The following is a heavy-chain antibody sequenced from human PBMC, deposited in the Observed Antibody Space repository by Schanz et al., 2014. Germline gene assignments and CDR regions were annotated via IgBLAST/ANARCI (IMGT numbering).Heavy chain of an antibody. CDR2: IIPILGIA. CDR3: AVAYCSSTSCYTGYYYMDV. J-gene: IGHJ6*03. D-gene: IGHD2-2*02. CDR1: GGTFSSYT. V-gene: IGHV1-69*02. Sequence: QVQLAQSEAEVKKPGSSVKVSCKSSGGTFSSYTISWVRQAPGQGLEWMGRIIPILGIANYAQNFQGRVTITADKSTSTASMKLTSLRSEDPAVYYCAVAYCSSTSCYTGYYYMDVWGKGTTVTVSS.